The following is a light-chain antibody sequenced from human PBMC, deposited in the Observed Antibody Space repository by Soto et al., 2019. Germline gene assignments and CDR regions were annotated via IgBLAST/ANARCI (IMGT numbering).Light chain of an antibody. CDR3: QQDRTSPYT. V-gene: IGKV3-20*01. CDR2: ASS. CDR1: QNIASMS. J-gene: IGKJ2*01. Sequence: EIVLTQSPGTLSLSPGLRATLSCRASQNIASMSVAWYQQHPGQAPRLLIYASSTRATGIPDRFSGSGSGTDFTLTISRLEPEDFAVYYCQQDRTSPYTFGQGTKLEIK.